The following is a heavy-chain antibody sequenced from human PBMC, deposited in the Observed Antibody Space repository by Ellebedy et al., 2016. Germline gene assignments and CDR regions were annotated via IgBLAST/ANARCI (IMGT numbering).Heavy chain of an antibody. J-gene: IGHJ4*02. D-gene: IGHD3-10*01. CDR2: VNTFSGNT. V-gene: IGHV1-18*04. CDR3: AKTSGWGYGEN. CDR1: GYTFTTFS. Sequence: ASVKVSXXASGYTFTTFSITWVRQVPGQGLEWMGFVNTFSGNTKFAQKFQGRVSMTTDSSTHTVYMDLPSLRSDDTAMYYCAKTSGWGYGENWGQGTLVTVSS.